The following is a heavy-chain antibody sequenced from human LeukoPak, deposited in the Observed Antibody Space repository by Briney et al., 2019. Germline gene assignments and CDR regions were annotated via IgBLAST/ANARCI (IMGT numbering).Heavy chain of an antibody. D-gene: IGHD6-19*01. CDR1: GFTFDDYA. V-gene: IGHV3-43*02. CDR2: ISGDGGST. CDR3: AKGTSSGWFPPHWFDP. J-gene: IGHJ5*02. Sequence: GGSLRLSCAASGFTFDDYAMHWVRQAPGKGLEWVSLISGDGGSTYYADSVRGRFTTSRDNSKNSLYLQMNSLRTEDTALYYCAKGTSSGWFPPHWFDPWGQGTLVTVSS.